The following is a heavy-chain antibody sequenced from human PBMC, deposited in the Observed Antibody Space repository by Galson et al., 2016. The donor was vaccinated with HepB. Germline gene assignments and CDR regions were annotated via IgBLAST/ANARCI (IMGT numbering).Heavy chain of an antibody. CDR1: GDSLSELS. D-gene: IGHD6-19*01. CDR2: SVAEDGEP. V-gene: IGHV1-24*01. Sequence: SVKVSCKVSGDSLSELSMHWVRQAPGKGLEYMGISVAEDGEPFYAEKFRGRVTMMEDTSTDTAYLELRSLRSEDTAVYYCATDRAEAALEAFDLWGQGTMVTVSS. CDR3: ATDRAEAALEAFDL. J-gene: IGHJ3*01.